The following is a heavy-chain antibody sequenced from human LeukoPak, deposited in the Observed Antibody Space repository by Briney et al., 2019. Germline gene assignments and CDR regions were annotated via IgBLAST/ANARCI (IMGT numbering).Heavy chain of an antibody. J-gene: IGHJ5*02. D-gene: IGHD6-13*01. CDR3: ARSIAAAGKFDP. CDR1: GGSFSGYY. Sequence: PGGSLSLTCAVYGGSFSGYYWSWIRQPPGKGLEWIGEINHSGSTNYNPSLKSRVTISVDTSKNQFSLKLSSVTAADTAAYYCARSIAAAGKFDPWGQGTLVTVSS. CDR2: INHSGST. V-gene: IGHV4-34*01.